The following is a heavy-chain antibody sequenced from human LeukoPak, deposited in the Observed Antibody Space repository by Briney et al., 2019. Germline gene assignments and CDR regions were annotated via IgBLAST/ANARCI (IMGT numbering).Heavy chain of an antibody. D-gene: IGHD3-22*01. V-gene: IGHV1-8*03. CDR3: ARGGYDSSGYPLPIDY. CDR1: GYTFTSYD. CDR2: MNPNSGNT. Sequence: ASVKVSCKASGYTFTSYDINWVRQATGQGLEWMGWMNPNSGNTGYAQKFQGRVTITRNTSISTAYMELSSLRSEDTAVYYCARGGYDSSGYPLPIDYWGQGTLVTVSS. J-gene: IGHJ4*02.